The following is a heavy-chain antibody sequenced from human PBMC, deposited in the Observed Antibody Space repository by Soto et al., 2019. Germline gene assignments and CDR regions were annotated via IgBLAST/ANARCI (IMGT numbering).Heavy chain of an antibody. Sequence: GASVKVSCKASGGTFSSYAISWVRQAPGQGLEWMGGIIPIFGTADYAQKFQGRVTITADESTSTAYMELSSLRSEDTAVYYCARSDYVWGSYRTLDYWGQGTLVTVSS. CDR3: ARSDYVWGSYRTLDY. J-gene: IGHJ4*02. D-gene: IGHD3-16*02. CDR2: IIPIFGTA. CDR1: GGTFSSYA. V-gene: IGHV1-69*13.